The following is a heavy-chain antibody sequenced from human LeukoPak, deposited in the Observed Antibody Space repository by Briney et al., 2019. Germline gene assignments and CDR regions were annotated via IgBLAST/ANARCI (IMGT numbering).Heavy chain of an antibody. CDR2: MNDDGNEI. CDR3: ARNRANNDY. V-gene: IGHV3-7*01. CDR1: AGTIKNYR. D-gene: IGHD1-26*01. Sequence: GGSLLLSCSASAGTIKNYRKTYVRHAPAGGREWVASMNDDGNEIHYVDSVKGRFTISRDNAKNSLYLQMNNLRAEDTAVYYCARNRANNDYWGQGTLVTVSS. J-gene: IGHJ4*02.